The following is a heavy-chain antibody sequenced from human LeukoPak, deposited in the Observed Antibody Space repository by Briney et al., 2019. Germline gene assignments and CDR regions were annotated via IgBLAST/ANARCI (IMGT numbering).Heavy chain of an antibody. D-gene: IGHD1-26*01. CDR2: INHSGST. V-gene: IGHV4-34*01. CDR3: ARIYGGSYYEMDY. J-gene: IGHJ4*02. Sequence: SETLSLTCAVYGGSFSGYYWSWIRQPPGKGLEWIGEINHSGSTNYNPSLKSRVTISVDTSKNQFSLKLSSVTAADTAVYYCARIYGGSYYEMDYGARGTRVTVS. CDR1: GGSFSGYY.